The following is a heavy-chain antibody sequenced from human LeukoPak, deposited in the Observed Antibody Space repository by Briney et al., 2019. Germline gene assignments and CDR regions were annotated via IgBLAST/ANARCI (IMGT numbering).Heavy chain of an antibody. CDR1: GFTFSSHW. J-gene: IGHJ5*02. V-gene: IGHV3-74*01. Sequence: GGSLRLSCAASGFTFSSHWMHWVRQAPEKGLVGVSHINADGSATYYAASVKGRFTISRDNARNTRYLQMHSLTAEDTGVYYCVRGALRDCSYTSCTRGNWFDPWGQGTLVTVSS. CDR2: INADGSAT. CDR3: VRGALRDCSYTSCTRGNWFDP. D-gene: IGHD2-2*01.